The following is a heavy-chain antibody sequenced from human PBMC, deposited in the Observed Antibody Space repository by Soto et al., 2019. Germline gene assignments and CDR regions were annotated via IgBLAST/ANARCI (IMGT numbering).Heavy chain of an antibody. CDR1: GFTFSSYG. Sequence: QVQLVESGGGVVQPGRSLRLSCAASGFTFSSYGMHWVRQAPGKGLEWVAVISYDGSNKYYADSVKGRFTISRDNSKNTLYLQMNSLRAEDTAVYYCATDVWGDPRYYFDYWGQGTLVTVSS. J-gene: IGHJ4*02. CDR3: ATDVWGDPRYYFDY. CDR2: ISYDGSNK. V-gene: IGHV3-30*03. D-gene: IGHD2-8*01.